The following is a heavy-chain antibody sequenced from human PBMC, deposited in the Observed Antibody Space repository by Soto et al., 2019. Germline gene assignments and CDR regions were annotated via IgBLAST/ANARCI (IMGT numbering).Heavy chain of an antibody. J-gene: IGHJ4*02. CDR3: ARYSLAVSGSFFDY. V-gene: IGHV4-59*08. Sequence: PSETLSLTCSVSGGPIGTYYWSWIRQPPAKGLEWIGYIYYTGSADYNPSLKSRVAMSIDTSKNHFSLKLTSVTAADTAVYYCARYSLAVSGSFFDYWGQGALVTFSS. CDR2: IYYTGSA. CDR1: GGPIGTYY. D-gene: IGHD6-19*01.